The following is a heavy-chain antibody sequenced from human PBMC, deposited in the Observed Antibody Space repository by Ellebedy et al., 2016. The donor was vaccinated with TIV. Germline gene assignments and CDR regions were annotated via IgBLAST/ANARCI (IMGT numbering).Heavy chain of an antibody. J-gene: IGHJ4*02. Sequence: GESLKISXAASGFTFSSYAMHWVRQAPGKGLEWVALISYDGSNKYYADSVKGRFTISRDNSKNTLYLQMNSLRAEDTAVYYCARGRDLIPAAILDYWGQGTLVTVSS. D-gene: IGHD2-2*01. CDR3: ARGRDLIPAAILDY. V-gene: IGHV3-30-3*01. CDR2: ISYDGSNK. CDR1: GFTFSSYA.